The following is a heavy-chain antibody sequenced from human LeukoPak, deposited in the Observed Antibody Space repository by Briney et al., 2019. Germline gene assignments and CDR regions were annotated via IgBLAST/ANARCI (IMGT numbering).Heavy chain of an antibody. CDR2: IYTSGST. V-gene: IGHV4-61*02. CDR3: ARDSPTYCSSTSCYEDPLDY. Sequence: SETLSLTCTVSGGSISSGSYYWSWIRQPAGKGLEWIGRIYTSGSTNYNPSLKSRVTISVDTSKNQFSLKLSSVTAADTAVYYCARDSPTYCSSTSCYEDPLDYWGQGTLVTVSS. CDR1: GGSISSGSYY. J-gene: IGHJ4*02. D-gene: IGHD2-2*01.